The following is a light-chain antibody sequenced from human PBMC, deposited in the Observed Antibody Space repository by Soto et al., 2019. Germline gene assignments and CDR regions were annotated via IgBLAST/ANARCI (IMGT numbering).Light chain of an antibody. CDR1: QSVGTT. CDR2: GAS. J-gene: IGKJ4*01. Sequence: EIVMTQFPDSLCVSPGESATLSCRASQSVGTTLAWYQQKPGQAPRLLIYGASTRASGCPPRFRGSGSGTEFTLNINYLRSEDIAVYFCQQYKVYVTIGGGTQVEV. V-gene: IGKV3D-15*01. CDR3: QQYKVYVT.